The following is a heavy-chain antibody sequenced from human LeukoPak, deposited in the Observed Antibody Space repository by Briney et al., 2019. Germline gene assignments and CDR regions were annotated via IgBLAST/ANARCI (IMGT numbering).Heavy chain of an antibody. CDR2: INHSGST. Sequence: SETLSLTCAVYGGSFSGYYWSWIRQPPRKGLEWIGEINHSGSTNYNPSLKSRVTISVDTSKNQFSLKLSSVTAADTAVYYCARLRAARPYYYYGMDVWGQGTTVTVSS. D-gene: IGHD6-6*01. J-gene: IGHJ6*02. V-gene: IGHV4-34*01. CDR3: ARLRAARPYYYYGMDV. CDR1: GGSFSGYY.